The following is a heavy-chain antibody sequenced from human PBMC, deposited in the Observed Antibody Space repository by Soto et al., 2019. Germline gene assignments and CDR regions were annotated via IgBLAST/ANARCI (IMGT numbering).Heavy chain of an antibody. CDR3: ASSSAWVGELCPSHGWFDP. CDR1: GFTFSSYA. V-gene: IGHV3-30-3*01. J-gene: IGHJ5*02. D-gene: IGHD3-10*01. Sequence: GGSLRLSCAASGFTFSSYAMHWVRQAPGKGLEWVAVISYDGSNKYYADSVKGRFTISRDNSKNTLYLQMNSLRAEDTAVYYCASSSAWVGELCPSHGWFDPWGQGT. CDR2: ISYDGSNK.